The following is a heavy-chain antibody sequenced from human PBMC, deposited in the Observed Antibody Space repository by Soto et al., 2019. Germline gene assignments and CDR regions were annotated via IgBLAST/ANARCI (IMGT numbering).Heavy chain of an antibody. CDR1: GYSFTSHG. D-gene: IGHD3-10*01. CDR2: ISGNSGDT. J-gene: IGHJ6*03. CDR3: ARMVRGSNIDYCPCIDV. V-gene: IGHV1-18*01. Sequence: QVQLVQSGAEVKKPGASVKVSCKASGYSFTSHGISWVRQAPGQGLEWMGWISGNSGDTNYAQKLQGRVTVTTDTSTSTAYMELRSLRSEDTAVYYCARMVRGSNIDYCPCIDVWGKWTTVTVSS.